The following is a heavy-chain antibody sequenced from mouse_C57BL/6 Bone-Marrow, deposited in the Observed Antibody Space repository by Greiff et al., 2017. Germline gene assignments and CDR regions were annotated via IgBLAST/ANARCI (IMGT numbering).Heavy chain of an antibody. V-gene: IGHV5-2*01. J-gene: IGHJ4*01. CDR1: EYEFPSHD. D-gene: IGHD1-1*01. CDR3: ARLGYYGSSGYAMDY. Sequence: EVQLVESGGGLVQPGESLKLSCESNEYEFPSHDMSWVRKTPEKRLELVAAINSDGGSPYYPDTMERRFIISRDNTKTTLYLKMSSLRAEDTALYYCARLGYYGSSGYAMDYWGQGTSVTVSS. CDR2: INSDGGSP.